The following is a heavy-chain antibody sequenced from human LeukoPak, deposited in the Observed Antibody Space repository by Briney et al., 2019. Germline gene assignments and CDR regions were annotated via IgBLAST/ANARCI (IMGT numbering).Heavy chain of an antibody. Sequence: ASVKVSCKASGYTFTSYAMHWVRQAPGQRLEWMGWINAGNGNTKYSQKFQGRVTITRDTSASTAYMEPSSLRSEDTAVYYCARDQGAGAFDIWGQGTMVTVSS. CDR1: GYTFTSYA. J-gene: IGHJ3*02. V-gene: IGHV1-3*01. CDR3: ARDQGAGAFDI. CDR2: INAGNGNT. D-gene: IGHD6-19*01.